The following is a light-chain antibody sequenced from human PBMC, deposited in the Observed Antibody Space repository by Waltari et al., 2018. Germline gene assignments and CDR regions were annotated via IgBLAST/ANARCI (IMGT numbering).Light chain of an antibody. CDR1: QNVNSN. CDR2: GAS. J-gene: IGKJ1*01. Sequence: EIIMTQSPATLSLSPGERATLSCRASQNVNSNLAWYQQKPGLAPRLLIYGASIRATGIPARFSGSGSGTQFTLTINSLQSEDSAVYFCQQHNDWPPWTFGQGTKVELK. CDR3: QQHNDWPPWT. V-gene: IGKV3-15*01.